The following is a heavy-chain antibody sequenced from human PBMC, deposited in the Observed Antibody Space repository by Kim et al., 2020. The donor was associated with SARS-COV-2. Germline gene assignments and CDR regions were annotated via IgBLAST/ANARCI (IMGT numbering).Heavy chain of an antibody. CDR3: AISDIVVVPAGAFDI. D-gene: IGHD2-2*01. J-gene: IGHJ3*02. Sequence: PSLNSRVTISVDTSKNQFSLKLSSVTAADTAVYYCAISDIVVVPAGAFDIWGQGTMVTVSS. V-gene: IGHV4-39*01.